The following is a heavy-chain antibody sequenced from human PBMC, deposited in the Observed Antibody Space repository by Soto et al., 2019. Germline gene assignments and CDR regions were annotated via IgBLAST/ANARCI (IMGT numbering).Heavy chain of an antibody. CDR2: IGPESGAT. Sequence: ASVKVSCKASGYTFTGHYIHWVRQAPEQGPEWMGEIGPESGATRYAQKFQGRVTMTRDMSITTVYMELNNLSPDDTAVYYCGRGRSGQIVVFYWGQGAPVTVSS. J-gene: IGHJ4*02. D-gene: IGHD5-12*01. CDR3: GRGRSGQIVVFY. V-gene: IGHV1-2*02. CDR1: GYTFTGHY.